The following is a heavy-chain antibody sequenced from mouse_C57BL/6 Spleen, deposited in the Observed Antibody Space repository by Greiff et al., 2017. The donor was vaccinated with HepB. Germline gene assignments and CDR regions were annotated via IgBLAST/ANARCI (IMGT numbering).Heavy chain of an antibody. J-gene: IGHJ1*03. Sequence: EVKLMESGGGLVQPGGSLKLSCAASGFTFSDYGMAWVRQAPRKGPEWVAFISNLAYSIYYADTVTGRFTISRENAKNTLYLEMSSLRSEDTAMYYCARPDNGYFDVWGTGTTVTVSS. D-gene: IGHD1-3*01. CDR2: ISNLAYSI. CDR3: ARPDNGYFDV. CDR1: GFTFSDYG. V-gene: IGHV5-15*01.